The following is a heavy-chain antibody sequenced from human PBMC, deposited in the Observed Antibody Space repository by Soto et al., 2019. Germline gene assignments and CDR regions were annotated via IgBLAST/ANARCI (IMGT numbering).Heavy chain of an antibody. V-gene: IGHV3-23*01. CDR2: ISGSGGST. CDR1: GFTFSSYA. D-gene: IGHD6-6*01. CDR3: AKDYQARKAARRGRGYYYGMDV. Sequence: GGPLRLSCAASGFTFSSYAMSWVSQASGKGLEWVSAISGSGGSTYYADSVKGRFTISRDNSKNTLYLQMNSLRAEDTAVYYCAKDYQARKAARRGRGYYYGMDVWGQGTTVTVS. J-gene: IGHJ6*02.